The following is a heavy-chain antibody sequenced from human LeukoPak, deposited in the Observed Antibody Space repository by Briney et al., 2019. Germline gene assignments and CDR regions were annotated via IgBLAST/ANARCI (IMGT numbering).Heavy chain of an antibody. Sequence: SQTLSLTCTVSGGSLSSGDYYWSWIRKPPGKGLEWIGYIYYSGSTYYNPSLKSRVTISVDTSKNQFSLKLSSVTAADTAVYYCARLRSTSYYYGMDVWGQGTTVTVSS. V-gene: IGHV4-30-4*01. D-gene: IGHD2-2*01. CDR2: IYYSGST. J-gene: IGHJ6*02. CDR3: ARLRSTSYYYGMDV. CDR1: GGSLSSGDYY.